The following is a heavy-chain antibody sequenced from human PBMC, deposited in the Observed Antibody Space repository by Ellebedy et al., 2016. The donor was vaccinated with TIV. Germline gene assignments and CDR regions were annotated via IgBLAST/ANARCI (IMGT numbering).Heavy chain of an antibody. J-gene: IGHJ4*02. CDR3: AKDSGKYGWNSEY. Sequence: GESLKISCAASGFTFSSYAMSWVRQDPGKGLELVSTISSTGSRTYYADSVEGRFIISRDNSKKTLYLQMNSLRAEDTAVYYCAKDSGKYGWNSEYWGQGTQVTVSS. V-gene: IGHV3-23*01. CDR1: GFTFSSYA. D-gene: IGHD3-10*01. CDR2: ISSTGSRT.